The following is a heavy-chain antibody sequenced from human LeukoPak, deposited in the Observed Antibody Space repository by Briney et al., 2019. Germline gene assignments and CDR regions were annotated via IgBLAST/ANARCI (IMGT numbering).Heavy chain of an antibody. J-gene: IGHJ6*02. Sequence: GRSLRLSCAASGFTFSSYGMHWVRQAPGKGLEWVAVISYDGSNKYYADSVKGRFTISRDNSKNTLYLQMNSLRAEDTAVYYCAKAQGGSQHSYGYPFYYYGMDVWGQGTTVTVSS. V-gene: IGHV3-30*18. CDR3: AKAQGGSQHSYGYPFYYYGMDV. CDR2: ISYDGSNK. D-gene: IGHD5-18*01. CDR1: GFTFSSYG.